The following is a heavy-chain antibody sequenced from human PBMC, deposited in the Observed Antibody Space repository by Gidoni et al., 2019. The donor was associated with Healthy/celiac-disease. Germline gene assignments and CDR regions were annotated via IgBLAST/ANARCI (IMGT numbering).Heavy chain of an antibody. CDR3: ARDSYVGLLREYYFDY. V-gene: IGHV1-46*01. CDR1: GYTFTSYY. J-gene: IGHJ4*02. CDR2: INPSGGST. D-gene: IGHD2-21*02. Sequence: QVQLVQSGAEVKKPGASVKVSCKASGYTFTSYYMHWVRQAPGQGLEWMGIINPSGGSTSYAQKFQGRVTMTRDTSTSTVYMELSSLRSEDTAVYYCARDSYVGLLREYYFDYWGQGTMVTVSS.